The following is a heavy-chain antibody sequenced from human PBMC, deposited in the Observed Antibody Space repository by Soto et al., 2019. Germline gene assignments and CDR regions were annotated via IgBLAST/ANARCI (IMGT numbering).Heavy chain of an antibody. J-gene: IGHJ4*02. CDR3: ARDSAEYCSSTSCYCFDY. V-gene: IGHV3-30*04. D-gene: IGHD2-2*01. Sequence: GGSLRLSCAASGFTFSSYAMHWVRQAPGKGLEWVAVISYDGSNKYYADSVKGRFTISRDNTKNTLYLQMNSLRAEDTAVYYCARDSAEYCSSTSCYCFDYWGQGTLVTVSS. CDR2: ISYDGSNK. CDR1: GFTFSSYA.